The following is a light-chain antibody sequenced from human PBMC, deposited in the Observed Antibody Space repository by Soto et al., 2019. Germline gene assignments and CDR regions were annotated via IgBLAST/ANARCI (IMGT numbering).Light chain of an antibody. CDR3: CSYAGSHTWI. V-gene: IGLV2-11*01. CDR2: DVS. CDR1: SSDVGGYNY. J-gene: IGLJ2*01. Sequence: QSALTQPRSVSGSPGQSVTISCTGTSSDVGGYNYVSWYQQNPGKAPKLMIYDVSKRPSGVPDRFSGSKSGNAASLTISGLQAEDEADYYCCSYAGSHTWIFGGGTKLTVL.